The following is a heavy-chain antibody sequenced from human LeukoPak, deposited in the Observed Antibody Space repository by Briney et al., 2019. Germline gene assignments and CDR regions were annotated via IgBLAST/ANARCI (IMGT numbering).Heavy chain of an antibody. D-gene: IGHD1-26*01. J-gene: IGHJ4*02. CDR2: MNPNSGKT. V-gene: IGHV1-8*01. CDR1: GYTFTSYD. CDR3: ARRVVGAIGFDY. Sequence: ASVKVSCKASGYTFTSYDINWVRQATGQGREWRGWMNPNSGKTGYAQKFQGTVTMTGNTSISTAYMELSSLRSEDTAVYYCARRVVGAIGFDYWGQGTLVTVSS.